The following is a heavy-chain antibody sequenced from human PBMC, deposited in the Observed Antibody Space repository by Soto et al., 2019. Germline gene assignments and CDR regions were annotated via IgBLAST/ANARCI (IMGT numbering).Heavy chain of an antibody. CDR3: AGEGLVGERGIAP. CDR1: GYTFFTYG. CDR2: ISGYNGNT. V-gene: IGHV1-18*01. J-gene: IGHJ5*02. D-gene: IGHD3-16*01. Sequence: QVQLVQSGAEVKKPGASVKVSCKASGYTFFTYGISCVRQAPGQGLEWMGWISGYNGNTKYAQNFQGRVTMTTDTATSTAYMEVRSLRSDDTAVYYCAGEGLVGERGIAPWGQVTLVTFSS.